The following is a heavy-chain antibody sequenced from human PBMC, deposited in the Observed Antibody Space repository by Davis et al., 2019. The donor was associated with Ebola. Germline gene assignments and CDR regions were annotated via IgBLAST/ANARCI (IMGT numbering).Heavy chain of an antibody. V-gene: IGHV3-53*01. CDR1: GFTVSSNY. CDR3: ARDGLGVYGMDV. Sequence: GGSLRLSCAASGFTVSSNYMSWVRQAPGKGLEWVSVIYSGGSTYYADSVKGRFTISRDNSKNTLYLQMNSLRAEDTAVYYCARDGLGVYGMDVWGQGTTVTVSS. CDR2: IYSGGST. D-gene: IGHD3-16*01. J-gene: IGHJ6*02.